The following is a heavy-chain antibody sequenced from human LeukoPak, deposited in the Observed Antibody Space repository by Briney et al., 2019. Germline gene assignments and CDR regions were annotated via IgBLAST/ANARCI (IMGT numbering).Heavy chain of an antibody. J-gene: IGHJ4*02. CDR3: TRGYGIMGAHPTDH. CDR2: MNPDSGNT. V-gene: IGHV1-8*01. D-gene: IGHD1-26*01. Sequence: ASVKVSCKASGYTFTNYDINWVRQATGQGLEWMGWMNPDSGNTGFAQRFQGRVTMIKNTSISTAYMELSSLRSEDTAVYYCTRGYGIMGAHPTDHWGQGTLVTVSS. CDR1: GYTFTNYD.